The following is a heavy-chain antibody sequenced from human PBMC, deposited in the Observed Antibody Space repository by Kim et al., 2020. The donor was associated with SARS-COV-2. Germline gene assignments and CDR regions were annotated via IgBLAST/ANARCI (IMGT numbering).Heavy chain of an antibody. CDR3: ARGSSLTIFGVVGWFDP. J-gene: IGHJ5*02. D-gene: IGHD3-3*01. V-gene: IGHV4-59*09. Sequence: LKSRVTISVDTSKNQFSLKRSSVTAADTAVYYCARGSSLTIFGVVGWFDPWGQGTLVTVSS.